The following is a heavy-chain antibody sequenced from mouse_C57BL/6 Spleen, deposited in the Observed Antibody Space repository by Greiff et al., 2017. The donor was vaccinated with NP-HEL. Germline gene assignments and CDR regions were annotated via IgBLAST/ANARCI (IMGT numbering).Heavy chain of an antibody. J-gene: IGHJ1*03. Sequence: QVQLQQSGPELVKPGASVKLSCKASGYTFTSYCMHWVKQRPGQGLEWIGRIHPRSGNTNYNEKFKSKATLTADTSSSTAYMQLSSLTSEDSAVYYCARGANVDCEGWGTGTTVTVAS. CDR2: IHPRSGNT. CDR1: GYTFTSYC. CDR3: ARGANVDCEG. V-gene: IGHV1-64*01.